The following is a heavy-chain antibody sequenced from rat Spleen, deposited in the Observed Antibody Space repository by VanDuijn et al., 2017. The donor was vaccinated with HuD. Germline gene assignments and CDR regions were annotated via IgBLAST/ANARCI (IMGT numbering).Heavy chain of an antibody. CDR2: ISYDGTTT. J-gene: IGHJ2*01. Sequence: EVQLVESGGGLVQPGRSLNLSCAASGFTLSDYAMNWIRQAPTKGLEWVATISYDGTTTSYRDSVRGRFTVSRDNAKSTLYLQMDSLRSEDTATYYCARREYGGFFGYFDYWGQGVMVTVSS. CDR3: ARREYGGFFGYFDY. V-gene: IGHV5-29*01. CDR1: GFTLSDYA. D-gene: IGHD1-11*01.